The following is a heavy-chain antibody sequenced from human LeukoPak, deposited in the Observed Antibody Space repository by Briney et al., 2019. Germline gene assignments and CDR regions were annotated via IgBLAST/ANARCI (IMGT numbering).Heavy chain of an antibody. D-gene: IGHD7-27*01. CDR1: GFTFDDYG. J-gene: IGHJ4*02. V-gene: IGHV3-20*04. Sequence: GGSLRLSCAASGFTFDDYGMSWVRQAPGKGLEWVSGINWNGGSTGYADSVKGRFTMSRDNAKNTLYLQMNSLRAEDTAVYSCAREITTNGGRYFDYWGQGTLVTVSS. CDR2: INWNGGST. CDR3: AREITTNGGRYFDY.